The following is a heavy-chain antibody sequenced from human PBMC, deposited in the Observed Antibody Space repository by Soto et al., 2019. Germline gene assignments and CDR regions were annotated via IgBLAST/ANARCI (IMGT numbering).Heavy chain of an antibody. CDR3: ASSKGPLDH. D-gene: IGHD3-3*02. Sequence: GWCLRLSCVASGLTFSSYTMNWVRQAPGKGLEWVSYITGSSGIVYYPDSVKGRFTISRDNAKNSLYLQMSSLRAEDTGVYYCASSKGPLDHWGQGTLVTVSS. CDR2: ITGSSGIV. J-gene: IGHJ4*02. CDR1: GLTFSSYT. V-gene: IGHV3-48*01.